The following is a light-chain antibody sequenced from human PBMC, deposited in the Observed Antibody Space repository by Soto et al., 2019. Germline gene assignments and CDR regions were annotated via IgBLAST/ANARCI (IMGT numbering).Light chain of an antibody. CDR2: EVT. V-gene: IGLV2-8*01. CDR3: SAYAGSNKLV. J-gene: IGLJ2*01. CDR1: SRDVGAYVY. Sequence: QCALTQPSSAYGSPGESVTMSCTRTSRDVGAYVYVSWFQQHPGKAPKLLIYEVTKRPSGVPDRFSGSRSGNTASLTVSGLQVEDEADYYCSAYAGSNKLVFGGGTQLTVL.